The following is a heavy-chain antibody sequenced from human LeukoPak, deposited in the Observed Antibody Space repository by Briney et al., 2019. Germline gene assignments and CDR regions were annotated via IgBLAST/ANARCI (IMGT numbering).Heavy chain of an antibody. CDR3: ARDQTTSGAFDL. CDR2: ISSSGSTV. CDR1: GFTFSSYE. V-gene: IGHV3-48*03. J-gene: IGHJ3*01. Sequence: GGSLGLSCAASGFTFSSYEMNWVRQAPGKGLEWVSYISSSGSTVYQADSAKGRFTISRDNAKNSLYLQMNSLRAEDTAVYYCARDQTTSGAFDLCGQGAMVADSS. D-gene: IGHD4-17*01.